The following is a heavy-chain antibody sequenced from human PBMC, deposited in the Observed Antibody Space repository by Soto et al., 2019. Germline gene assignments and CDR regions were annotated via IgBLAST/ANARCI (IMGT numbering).Heavy chain of an antibody. CDR1: GYNLISHY. V-gene: IGHV1-46*01. CDR3: AVDYLSSKSSLSYFDY. D-gene: IGHD2-2*01. J-gene: IGHJ4*02. CDR2: INPSGGST. Sequence: QVLLVQSGAEVTRPGASLKVSCKASGYNLISHYIHWVRQAPGQGLEWMGFINPSGGSTTHAQSFQGRLSMTRDTSTSTVYMELSGLRSEDAAVYYCAVDYLSSKSSLSYFDYWGQGTLVTVPS.